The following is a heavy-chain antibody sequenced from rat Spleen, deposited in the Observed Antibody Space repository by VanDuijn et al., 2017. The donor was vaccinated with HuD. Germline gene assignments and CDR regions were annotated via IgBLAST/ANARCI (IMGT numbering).Heavy chain of an antibody. J-gene: IGHJ4*01. D-gene: IGHD1-7*01. CDR3: ARVGLDYVMDA. CDR1: GHSITSSYR. Sequence: EVQLRESGPGLVKPSHSLSLTCSVTGHSITSSYRWNWIRKFPGSKLEWMGYINSAGSTNYNPSLESRISITRDTSKNQFFLQLNSVTTEDTATYYCARVGLDYVMDAWGQGASVTVSS. V-gene: IGHV3-3*01. CDR2: INSAGST.